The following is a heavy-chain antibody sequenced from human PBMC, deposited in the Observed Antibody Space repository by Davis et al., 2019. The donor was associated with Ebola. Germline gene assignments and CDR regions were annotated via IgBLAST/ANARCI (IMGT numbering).Heavy chain of an antibody. CDR1: GFTFSSYA. J-gene: IGHJ6*02. V-gene: IGHV3-30-3*01. CDR3: ARADEDLVYYYYYGMDV. CDR2: ISYDGSNK. Sequence: GESLKISCAASGFTFSSYAMHWVRQAPGKGLEWVAVISYDGSNKYYADSVKGRFTISRDNSKNTLYLQMNSLRAEDTAVYYCARADEDLVYYYYYGMDVWGQGTTVTVSS. D-gene: IGHD2-15*01.